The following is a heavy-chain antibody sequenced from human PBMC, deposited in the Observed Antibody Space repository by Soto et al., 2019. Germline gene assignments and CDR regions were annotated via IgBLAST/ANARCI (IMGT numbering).Heavy chain of an antibody. D-gene: IGHD2-21*01. CDR1: GFTFINYA. CDR2: ISGGGDAT. J-gene: IGHJ2*01. V-gene: IGHV3-23*01. CDR3: ARKVVGSTSRPDYWYFDL. Sequence: EVQLLESGGDSVQPGGSVRLSCAGSGFTFINYAMNWVRPAPGKGLEWVSTISGGGDATFFADSVRGRFTFSRENSKTTVTLQMNGLGVDDTAVYYCARKVVGSTSRPDYWYFDLWGRGTLVTVSS.